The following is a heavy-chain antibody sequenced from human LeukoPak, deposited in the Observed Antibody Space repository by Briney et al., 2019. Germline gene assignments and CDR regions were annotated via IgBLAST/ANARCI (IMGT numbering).Heavy chain of an antibody. V-gene: IGHV1-8*02. CDR3: ATAPPNESSGSYDY. D-gene: IGHD3-22*01. J-gene: IGHJ4*02. CDR1: GYTFTSYD. CDR2: MNPNSGNT. Sequence: ASVKVSCKASGYTFTSYDINWVRQATGQGLEWMGWMNPNSGNTGYAQKFQGRVSMTEDTSTDTAYMELSSLRSEDTAVYYCATAPPNESSGSYDYWGQGTLVTVSS.